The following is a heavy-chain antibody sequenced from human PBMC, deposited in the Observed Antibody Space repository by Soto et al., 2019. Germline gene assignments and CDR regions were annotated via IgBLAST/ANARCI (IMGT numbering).Heavy chain of an antibody. CDR1: GGSISRGGYY. CDR3: ARDLAGESTFDY. CDR2: IYYSGST. V-gene: IGHV4-31*03. J-gene: IGHJ4*02. Sequence: PSETLSLTCTVSGGSISRGGYYWSWILQHPGKGLEWIGYIYYSGSTYYNPSLKSRVTISVDTSKNQFSLKLSSVTAADTAVYYCARDLAGESTFDYWGQGTLVTVSS. D-gene: IGHD3-10*01.